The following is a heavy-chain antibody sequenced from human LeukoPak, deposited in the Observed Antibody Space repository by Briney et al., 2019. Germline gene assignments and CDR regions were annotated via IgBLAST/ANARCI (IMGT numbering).Heavy chain of an antibody. CDR1: GGTFSSYA. J-gene: IGHJ4*02. CDR3: ATGPDSGSSGWFAFDY. CDR2: IIPIFGTA. D-gene: IGHD6-19*01. V-gene: IGHV1-69*13. Sequence: SVKVSCKASGGTFSSYAISWVRQAPGQGLEWMGGIIPIFGTANYAQKFQGRVTITADESTSTAYMELSSLRSEDTAVYYCATGPDSGSSGWFAFDYWGQGTLVTVSS.